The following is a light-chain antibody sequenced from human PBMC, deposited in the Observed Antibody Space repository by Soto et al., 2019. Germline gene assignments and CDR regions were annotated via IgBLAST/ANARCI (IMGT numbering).Light chain of an antibody. CDR1: SSDVGAYNY. CDR2: DVS. V-gene: IGLV2-14*03. Sequence: QSVLTQPASVSGSPGQSITISCTGTSSDVGAYNYVSWYQQHPGKAPKLMIYDVSNRPSGVSNRFSGFKSGNTASLTISGLQAEDEADYYCSSYTSSSLVVFGGGTKLTVL. J-gene: IGLJ2*01. CDR3: SSYTSSSLVV.